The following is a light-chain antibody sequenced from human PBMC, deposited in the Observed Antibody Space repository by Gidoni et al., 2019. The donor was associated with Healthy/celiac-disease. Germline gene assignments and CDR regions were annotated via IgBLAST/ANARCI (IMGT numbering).Light chain of an antibody. V-gene: IGKV1-39*01. CDR3: QQSYSTLLFT. CDR2: AAS. Sequence: DIQMTHSPSSLSASVGDRVTITCRASQSISSYLNWYQQKPGKAPKLLIYAASSLQSGVPSRFSGSGSGTDFTLTISSLQPEDFATYYCQQSYSTLLFTFGPGTKVDIK. CDR1: QSISSY. J-gene: IGKJ3*01.